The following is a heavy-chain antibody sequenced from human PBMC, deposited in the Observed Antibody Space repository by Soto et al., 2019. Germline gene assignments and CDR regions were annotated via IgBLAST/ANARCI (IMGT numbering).Heavy chain of an antibody. CDR3: ARGPPLGY. CDR2: IYHSVST. J-gene: IGHJ4*02. CDR1: GGSISSGGYS. V-gene: IGHV4-30-2*01. Sequence: TLSLTCAVSGGSISSGGYSWSWIRQPPGKGLECIGYIYHSVSTYYNPSLKSRVTISVDRSKNQFSLKLNSVTAADTAVYYCARGPPLGYWVQGTLVTVSS.